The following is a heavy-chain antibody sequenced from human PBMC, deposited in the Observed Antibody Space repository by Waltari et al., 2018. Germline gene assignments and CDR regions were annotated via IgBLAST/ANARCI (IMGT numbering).Heavy chain of an antibody. CDR1: GGSFSGYY. CDR2: INHSGST. V-gene: IGHV4-34*01. CDR3: ARVRGVAAAGKGY. J-gene: IGHJ4*02. D-gene: IGHD6-13*01. Sequence: QVQLQQWGAGLLKPSETLSLTCAVYGGSFSGYYWSWIRQPPGKGLEWIGEINHSGSTNHNPSLKSRVPISGDTSKNPFSLKLSSVTAADTAVYYCARVRGVAAAGKGYWGQGTLVTVSS.